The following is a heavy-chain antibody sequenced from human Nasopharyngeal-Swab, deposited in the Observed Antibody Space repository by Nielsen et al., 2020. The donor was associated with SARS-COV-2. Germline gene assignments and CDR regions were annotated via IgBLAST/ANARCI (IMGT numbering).Heavy chain of an antibody. CDR3: ARNPSSPKKAYYFDY. J-gene: IGHJ4*02. CDR2: IYSGGST. V-gene: IGHV3-53*01. CDR1: GITVSSNY. D-gene: IGHD6-19*01. Sequence: GESLKISCAASGITVSSNYMYWVRQAPGKGLEWVSVIYSGGSTYYADSVKGRFTISRDNSKNTLYLQMNSLRAEDTAVYYCARNPSSPKKAYYFDYWGQGTLVTVSS.